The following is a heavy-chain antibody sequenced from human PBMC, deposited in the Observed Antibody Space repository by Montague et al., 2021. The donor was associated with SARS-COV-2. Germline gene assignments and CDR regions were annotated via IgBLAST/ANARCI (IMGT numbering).Heavy chain of an antibody. CDR1: NGSSIVHL. J-gene: IGHJ4*02. D-gene: IGHD3-9*01. V-gene: IGHV4-34*01. CDR2: INRSGGT. Sequence: SETLSLTCALSNGSSIVHLSPSISQSPGKGPEWIGEINRSGGTTYRPSFKSRVSMSRDSSRNQFSLRLTSVTAADSGIYYCARASLTDQFRIRGKSLDSWRPGAPLSLSS. CDR3: ARASLTDQFRIRGKSLDS.